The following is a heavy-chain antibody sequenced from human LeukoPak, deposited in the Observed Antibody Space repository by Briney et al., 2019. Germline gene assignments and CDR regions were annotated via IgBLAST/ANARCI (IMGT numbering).Heavy chain of an antibody. CDR2: IYYGGST. J-gene: IGHJ5*02. V-gene: IGHV4-39*01. CDR3: ARPVYSSGWFNWFDP. Sequence: PSETLSLTCTVSGGXISSSGSYWGWIRQPPGKGLEWIGTIYYGGSTYYNPSLKSRVTISADSSKNQFSLKLSSVTAADTAAYYCARPVYSSGWFNWFDPWGQGTLVTVSS. CDR1: GGXISSSGSY. D-gene: IGHD6-19*01.